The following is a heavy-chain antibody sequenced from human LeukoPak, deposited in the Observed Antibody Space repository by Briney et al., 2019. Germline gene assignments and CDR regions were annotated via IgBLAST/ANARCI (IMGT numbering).Heavy chain of an antibody. CDR3: ARASSRGTVDY. J-gene: IGHJ4*02. CDR1: GFIFSSYW. Sequence: PGGSLRLSCAASGFIFSSYWMSWVRQAPGKGMEWMANIGEDGSEKYYVDSVKGRFTISRDNAKNSLYLQINSLRAEDTAVYYCARASSRGTVDYWGRGTLVTVSS. D-gene: IGHD6-6*01. CDR2: IGEDGSEK. V-gene: IGHV3-7*04.